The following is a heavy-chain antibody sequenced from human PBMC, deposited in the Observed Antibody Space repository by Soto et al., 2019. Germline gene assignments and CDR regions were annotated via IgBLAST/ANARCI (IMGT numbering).Heavy chain of an antibody. Sequence: GGSLSLSCSASGFTFISYAMHWVGQAPCKGLEWVAVISYDGSNKYYADSVKGRFTISRDNSKNTLYLQMNSLRAEDTAVYYCARPAFERSHYYYYGMDVWGQGTTVTVSS. J-gene: IGHJ6*02. CDR1: GFTFISYA. CDR3: ARPAFERSHYYYYGMDV. V-gene: IGHV3-30-3*01. CDR2: ISYDGSNK. D-gene: IGHD3-3*02.